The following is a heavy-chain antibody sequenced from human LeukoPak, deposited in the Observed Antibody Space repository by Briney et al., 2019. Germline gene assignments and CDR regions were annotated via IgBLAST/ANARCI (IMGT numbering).Heavy chain of an antibody. J-gene: IGHJ3*02. D-gene: IGHD6-6*01. V-gene: IGHV1-2*02. CDR1: GYTFTGYY. CDR2: IYPYSGDT. CDR3: ARYRNSGSPLDI. Sequence: ASVKVSCKASGYTFTGYYIHWVRQAPGQGLEWMGWIYPYSGDTNYAQNFQGRVTMTRDTSISTAYMELSSLKSDDTAVYYCARYRNSGSPLDIWGQGTMLTVSS.